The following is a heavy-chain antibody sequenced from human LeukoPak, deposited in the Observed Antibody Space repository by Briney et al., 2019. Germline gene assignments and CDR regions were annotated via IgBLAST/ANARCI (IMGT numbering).Heavy chain of an antibody. Sequence: SETLSLTCTVSGGSISSSSYYWGWIRQPPGKGLEWIGSIYYSGSTYYNPSLKSRVTISIDTSKNQFSLRLSSVTTADTGMYYCARGAAGFSYDWGQGTLVTVSS. CDR1: GGSISSSSYY. CDR2: IYYSGST. D-gene: IGHD3-16*01. V-gene: IGHV4-39*07. J-gene: IGHJ4*02. CDR3: ARGAAGFSYD.